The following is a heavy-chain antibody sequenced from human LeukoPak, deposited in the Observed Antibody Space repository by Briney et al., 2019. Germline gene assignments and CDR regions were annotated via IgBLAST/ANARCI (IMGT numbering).Heavy chain of an antibody. Sequence: GGSLRLSCAASGFIFSRYNMNWVRLAPGKGLEWVSSISSSSDYIYYADSVKGRFTISRDNAKNSLHLQMNSLRAEGTAVYYCARGFGYGEYICAYWGQGTLVTVSS. CDR1: GFIFSRYN. D-gene: IGHD4-17*01. V-gene: IGHV3-21*01. CDR3: ARGFGYGEYICAY. J-gene: IGHJ4*02. CDR2: ISSSSDYI.